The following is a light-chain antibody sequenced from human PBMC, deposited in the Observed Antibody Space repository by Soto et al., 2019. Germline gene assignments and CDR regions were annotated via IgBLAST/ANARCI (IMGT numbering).Light chain of an antibody. V-gene: IGKV1-39*01. CDR1: QYISSY. Sequence: DIQMSQSPAYLSASAGDSITISCGTIQYISSYGNWYQQKQGKAPKLLSYVASNVQSGDPSRFIGSGSGTDFTLTISSLQPEDIATYYCQESYSTSFGQGTKL. CDR2: VAS. CDR3: QESYSTS. J-gene: IGKJ1*01.